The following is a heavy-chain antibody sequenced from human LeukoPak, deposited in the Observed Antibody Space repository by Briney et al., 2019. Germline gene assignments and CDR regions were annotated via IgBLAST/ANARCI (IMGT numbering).Heavy chain of an antibody. Sequence: PSETLSLTCTVSGGSISSSNYYWGWIRQPPGKGLEWIGSIYYSGSTYDNPSLKSRVTMSVDTSKNQFSLRPTSVTAADTAVYYCARHWSHSVAQFGRSYWFYPWGQGTLVTVSS. CDR1: GGSISSSNYY. V-gene: IGHV4-39*07. D-gene: IGHD2-15*01. CDR3: ARHWSHSVAQFGRSYWFYP. CDR2: IYYSGST. J-gene: IGHJ5*02.